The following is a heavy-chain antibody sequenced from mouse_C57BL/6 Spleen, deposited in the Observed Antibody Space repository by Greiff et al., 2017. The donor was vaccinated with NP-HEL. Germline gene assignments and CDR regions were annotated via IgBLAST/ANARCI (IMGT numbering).Heavy chain of an antibody. V-gene: IGHV5-4*03. D-gene: IGHD4-1*01. CDR1: GFTFSSYA. CDR2: ISDGGSST. J-gene: IGHJ2*01. CDR3: ARLGPPFDY. Sequence: EVKLVASGGCLVTPGGSLKLSCAASGFTFSSYAMSWVRQTPEQRLEWVATISDGGSSTYYPDNVKGRFTIARDNAKNNLYLQMSHLKSEDTAMYYCARLGPPFDYWGQGTTLTVSS.